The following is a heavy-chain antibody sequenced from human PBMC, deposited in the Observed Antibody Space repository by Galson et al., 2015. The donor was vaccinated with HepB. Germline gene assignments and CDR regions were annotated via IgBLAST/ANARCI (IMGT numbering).Heavy chain of an antibody. CDR2: IYYSGST. V-gene: IGHV4-31*03. Sequence: TLSLTCTVSGGSISSGGYYWSWIRQHPGKGLEWIGYIYYSGSTYYNPSLKSRVTISVDTSKNQFSLKLSSVTAADTAVYYCARTPYDSSGLYFQHWGQGTLVTVFS. CDR1: GGSISSGGYY. CDR3: ARTPYDSSGLYFQH. J-gene: IGHJ1*01. D-gene: IGHD3-22*01.